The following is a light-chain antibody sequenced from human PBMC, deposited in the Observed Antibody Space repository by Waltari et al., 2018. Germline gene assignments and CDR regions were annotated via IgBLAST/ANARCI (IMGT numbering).Light chain of an antibody. Sequence: QSALTQPPSVSGSPGQSVTISCTGTSSDVGFYNRVSWYQQSPGTAPKLMSYEVTNRPSGVPDRFSGSKSGDTASLTISGLQAEDEADYYCSSYTSSNTYLFGNGTKVTVL. V-gene: IGLV2-18*02. CDR1: SSDVGFYNR. J-gene: IGLJ1*01. CDR3: SSYTSSNTYL. CDR2: EVT.